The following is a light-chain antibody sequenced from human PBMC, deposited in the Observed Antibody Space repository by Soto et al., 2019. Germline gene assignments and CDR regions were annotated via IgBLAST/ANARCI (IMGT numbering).Light chain of an antibody. CDR2: AAT. Sequence: DIQMTQSPASLSSSVLERFSITCRASQAIRNDLGWFQHQPGNPPKRLIYAATSSQRGVSSRFSGSGSGTEFTLTISSLQPEDFGTYYCLQHNTYPWTFGQGTKVDIK. V-gene: IGKV1-17*01. J-gene: IGKJ1*01. CDR3: LQHNTYPWT. CDR1: QAIRND.